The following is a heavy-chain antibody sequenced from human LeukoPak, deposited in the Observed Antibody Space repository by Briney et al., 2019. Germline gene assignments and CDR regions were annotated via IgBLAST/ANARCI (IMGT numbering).Heavy chain of an antibody. V-gene: IGHV4-59*11. CDR3: ARVLAIFGLDTTDFYMDV. CDR1: GASISSHY. J-gene: IGHJ6*03. CDR2: TSGSI. D-gene: IGHD3/OR15-3a*01. Sequence: SETLFLTCAVSGASISSHYRSWIRQPPGKGLEWIGYTSGSISDNPSLKSRVAVSVDPSQNQVSLSLTSVTAADTAVYYCARVLAIFGLDTTDFYMDVWGKGTTVTVSS.